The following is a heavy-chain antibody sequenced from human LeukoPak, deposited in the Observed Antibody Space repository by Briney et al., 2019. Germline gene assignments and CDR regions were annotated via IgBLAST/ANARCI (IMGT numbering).Heavy chain of an antibody. Sequence: GSLRLSFAASGFTFSSYWMYWVRQAPGKGLVWVSRINSDGSSTTYANSVKGRFTISRDNAKNTLYLQMNSLRAEDTAVYYCARGGGPTVDYWGQGTLVTVSS. D-gene: IGHD3-16*01. V-gene: IGHV3-74*01. CDR2: INSDGSST. CDR3: ARGGGPTVDY. J-gene: IGHJ4*02. CDR1: GFTFSSYW.